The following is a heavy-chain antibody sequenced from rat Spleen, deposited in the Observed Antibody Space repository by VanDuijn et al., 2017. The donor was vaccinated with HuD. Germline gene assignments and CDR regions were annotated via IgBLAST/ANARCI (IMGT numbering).Heavy chain of an antibody. Sequence: EVQLVESGGGLVQPGRSLKLSCAASGFTFRDFYMAWVRQAPKKGLEWVASLKHEDFTPYYGDSVMGRFTISRDDGESTLSLEMNSLRSEDTATYYGVRLYNNHGYWYFDFWGPGTMVSVSS. CDR1: GFTFRDFY. J-gene: IGHJ1*01. D-gene: IGHD1-5*01. CDR2: LKHEDFTP. V-gene: IGHV5-22*01. CDR3: VRLYNNHGYWYFDF.